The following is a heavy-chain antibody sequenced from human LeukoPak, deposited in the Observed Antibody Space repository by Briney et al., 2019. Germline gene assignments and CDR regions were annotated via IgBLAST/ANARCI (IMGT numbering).Heavy chain of an antibody. J-gene: IGHJ4*02. CDR2: ISSSSSYI. V-gene: IGHV3-21*01. D-gene: IGHD2-2*01. CDR1: GFTVSSNY. CDR3: ARDEDIVVVPAAPDY. Sequence: GGSLRLSCAASGFTVSSNYMSWVRQAPGKGLEWVSSISSSSSYIYYADSVKGRFTISRDNAKNSLYLQMNSLRAEDTAVYYCARDEDIVVVPAAPDYWGQGTLVTVSS.